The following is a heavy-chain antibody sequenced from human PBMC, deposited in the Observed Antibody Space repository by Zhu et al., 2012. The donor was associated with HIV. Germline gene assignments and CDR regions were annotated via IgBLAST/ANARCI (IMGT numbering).Heavy chain of an antibody. Sequence: QVQLQQWGAGLLKPSETLSLTCAVYGGSFSGFYWGWIRQPPGKGLEWIGEINHSGSTNYNPSLKGRVTISVDTSKNQFSLRLSSVTAADTAMYYCASILEAVAGHHMGYWGQGTLVTVSS. D-gene: IGHD6-19*01. V-gene: IGHV4-34*01. J-gene: IGHJ4*02. CDR2: INHSGST. CDR3: ASILEAVAGHHMGY. CDR1: GGSFSGFY.